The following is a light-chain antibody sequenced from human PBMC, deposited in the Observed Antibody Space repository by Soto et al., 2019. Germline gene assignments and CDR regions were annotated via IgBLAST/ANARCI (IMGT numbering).Light chain of an antibody. Sequence: EVVLTQSPGTLSLSPGERATLSCRASQSVAANYLAWYKQKRGQAPRLLIYGASSRATGIPDRFSGSGSGTDFTLSISRLEPEDFSVYYCHHYGTAPLTFGPGTKVYIK. V-gene: IGKV3-20*01. CDR3: HHYGTAPLT. CDR1: QSVAANY. J-gene: IGKJ3*01. CDR2: GAS.